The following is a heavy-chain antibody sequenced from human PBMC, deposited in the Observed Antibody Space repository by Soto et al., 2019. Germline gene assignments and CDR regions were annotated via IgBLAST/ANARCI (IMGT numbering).Heavy chain of an antibody. V-gene: IGHV4-59*01. CDR1: GVSITDYY. Sequence: PSETLSLTCTVSGVSITDYYCSWILQAPGKGLQAMVYSYYSGGPFYNPSLNSRPTISRDTSKNQFSLNLYFVTTADTDVYYCAASLIPVMITPHGYAQLSFDYWGQGSLVPVSS. D-gene: IGHD3-16*01. CDR3: AASLIPVMITPHGYAQLSFDY. J-gene: IGHJ4*02. CDR2: SYYSGGP.